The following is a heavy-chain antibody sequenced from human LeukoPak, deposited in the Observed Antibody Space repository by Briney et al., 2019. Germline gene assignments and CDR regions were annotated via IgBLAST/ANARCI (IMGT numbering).Heavy chain of an antibody. Sequence: GGSLRLSCAASGFTFNNYAMSWVRQAPGKGLEWVSTITGSGGNTYYADSVKGQFTISRDNSKNTLHLQMNNLRAEDTAVYYCAEGQQSSSWYWFDPWGQGSLVTVSS. CDR3: AEGQQSSSWYWFDP. V-gene: IGHV3-23*01. D-gene: IGHD6-13*01. J-gene: IGHJ5*02. CDR2: ITGSGGNT. CDR1: GFTFNNYA.